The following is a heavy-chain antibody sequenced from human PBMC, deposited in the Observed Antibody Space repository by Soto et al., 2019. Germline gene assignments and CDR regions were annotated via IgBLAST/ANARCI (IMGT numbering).Heavy chain of an antibody. D-gene: IGHD3-22*01. Sequence: PSETLSLTCTVSGGSISSYYWSWIRQPPGKGLEWIGYIYYSGSTNYNPSLKSRVTISVDTSKNQFSLKLSSVTAADTAVYYCARVFSRSGYYYYFDYWGQGTLVTVSS. J-gene: IGHJ4*02. CDR3: ARVFSRSGYYYYFDY. CDR1: GGSISSYY. CDR2: IYYSGST. V-gene: IGHV4-59*01.